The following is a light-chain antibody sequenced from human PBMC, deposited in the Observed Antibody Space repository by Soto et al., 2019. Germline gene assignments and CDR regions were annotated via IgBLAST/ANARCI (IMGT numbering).Light chain of an antibody. J-gene: IGKJ3*01. V-gene: IGKV3-20*01. CDR3: QQYGDSPAT. Sequence: EIVLTQSPGTLSLSPGERATLSCRASQSVSSSYLARYQQKPGQAPRLLIYGAFNRATGIPDRFSGSGSGTDFTLTFSRLEPEDFAVYYCQQYGDSPATFGPGTKVDIK. CDR1: QSVSSSY. CDR2: GAF.